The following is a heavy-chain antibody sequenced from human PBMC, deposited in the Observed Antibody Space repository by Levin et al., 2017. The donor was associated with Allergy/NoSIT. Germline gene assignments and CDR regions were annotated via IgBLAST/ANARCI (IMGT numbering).Heavy chain of an antibody. CDR3: ARAAAAGSDY. V-gene: IGHV4-34*01. D-gene: IGHD6-13*01. J-gene: IGHJ4*02. CDR2: INHSGST. CDR1: GGSFRGYY. Sequence: SQTLSLPCAVYGGSFRGYYWSWIRQPPGKGLEWIGEINHSGSTNYNPSLKSRVTISVDTSKNQFSLKLSSVTAADTAVYYCARAAAAGSDYWGQGTLVTVSS.